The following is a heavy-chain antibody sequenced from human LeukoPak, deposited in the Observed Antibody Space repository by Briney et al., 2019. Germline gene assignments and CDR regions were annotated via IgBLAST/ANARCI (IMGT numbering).Heavy chain of an antibody. CDR2: INHSGST. V-gene: IGHV4-34*01. J-gene: IGHJ4*02. D-gene: IGHD3-22*01. Sequence: TSETLSLTCAVYGGSFSGYYWSWIRRPPGKGLEWIGEINHSGSTNYNPSLKSRVTISVDTSKNQFSLKLSSVTAADTAVYYCARTEAYYDSSGYWYWGQGTLVTVSS. CDR3: ARTEAYYDSSGYWY. CDR1: GGSFSGYY.